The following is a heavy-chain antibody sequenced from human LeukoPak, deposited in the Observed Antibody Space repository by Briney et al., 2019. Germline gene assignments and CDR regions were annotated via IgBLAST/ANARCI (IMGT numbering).Heavy chain of an antibody. V-gene: IGHV5-51*01. Sequence: GESLKISCKGSGYSFTSYWIGWVRQMPGKGLEWMGIIYPGDSDTRYSPSFQGQVTIPADKSISTAYLQWSSLKASDTAMYYCAISPRDYYYGMDVWGQGTTVTVSS. CDR1: GYSFTSYW. CDR3: AISPRDYYYGMDV. CDR2: IYPGDSDT. J-gene: IGHJ6*02.